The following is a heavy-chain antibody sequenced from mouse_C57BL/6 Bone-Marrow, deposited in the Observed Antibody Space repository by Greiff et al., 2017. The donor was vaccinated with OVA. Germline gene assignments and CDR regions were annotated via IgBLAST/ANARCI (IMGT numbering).Heavy chain of an antibody. CDR1: GFSFNTYA. J-gene: IGHJ2*01. V-gene: IGHV10-1*01. CDR3: VRGVYHDFDY. D-gene: IGHD2-3*01. Sequence: EVQLVESGGGLVQPKGSLKLSCAASGFSFNTYAMNWVRQAPGKGLEWVARIRSKSNNYATYYADSVKDRFTISRDDSESMLYLQMNNLKTEDTAMYYCVRGVYHDFDYWGQGTTLTVSS. CDR2: IRSKSNNYAT.